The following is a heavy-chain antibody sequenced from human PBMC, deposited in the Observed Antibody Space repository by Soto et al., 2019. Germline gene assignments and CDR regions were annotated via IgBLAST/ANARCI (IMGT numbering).Heavy chain of an antibody. V-gene: IGHV1-18*01. CDR2: ISAYNGNT. Sequence: QVQLVQSGAEVKKPGASVKFSCKASGYTFTSYGISWVRQAPGQGLEWMGWISAYNGNTNHAQKLQGRVTITTGSSTSTDYMELRSLRADDAAVYYCAREYKYYYDSSDYSDALDILGQGTRVTVSS. J-gene: IGHJ3*02. D-gene: IGHD3-22*01. CDR1: GYTFTSYG. CDR3: AREYKYYYDSSDYSDALDI.